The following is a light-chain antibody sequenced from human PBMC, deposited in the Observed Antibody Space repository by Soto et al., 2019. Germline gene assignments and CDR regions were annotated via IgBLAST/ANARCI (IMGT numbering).Light chain of an antibody. Sequence: QSALAQPASVSGSLGQSITICCSGTSSDVCSYSHVPWYQQFPGKPPKLIIYEVTYRPSGVSHRFSASKSGNTASLTISGLQAGDEADYYCISYTGSITSYVFGTGTKVTVL. J-gene: IGLJ1*01. CDR3: ISYTGSITSYV. V-gene: IGLV2-14*01. CDR1: SSDVCSYSH. CDR2: EVT.